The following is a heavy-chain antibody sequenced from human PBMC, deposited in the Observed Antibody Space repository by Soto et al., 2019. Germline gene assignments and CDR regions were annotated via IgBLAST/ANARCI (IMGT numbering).Heavy chain of an antibody. V-gene: IGHV3-9*01. CDR3: AKEYSSSLDV. CDR1: GFTFDDYA. J-gene: IGHJ6*04. D-gene: IGHD6-6*01. CDR2: ISWNSGSI. Sequence: EVQLVESGGGLVQPGRSLRLSCAASGFTFDDYAMHWVRQAPGKGLEWVSGISWNSGSIGYADSVKGRFTISRDNAKNSLYLQINSLRAEDTALYYCAKEYSSSLDVWGKGTTVTVSS.